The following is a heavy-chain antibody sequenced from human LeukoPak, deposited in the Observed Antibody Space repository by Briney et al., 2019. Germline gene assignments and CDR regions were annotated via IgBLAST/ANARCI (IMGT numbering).Heavy chain of an antibody. CDR1: GFTFSSYG. J-gene: IGHJ4*02. CDR3: ARDGGHGTAMVPPDY. Sequence: GGSLRLSCAASGFTFSSYGMHWVRQAPGKGLEWVSSISSSSSYIYYADSVKGRFTISRDNAKNSLYLQMNSLRAEDTAVYYCARDGGHGTAMVPPDYWGQGTLVTVSS. CDR2: ISSSSSYI. V-gene: IGHV3-21*01. D-gene: IGHD5-18*01.